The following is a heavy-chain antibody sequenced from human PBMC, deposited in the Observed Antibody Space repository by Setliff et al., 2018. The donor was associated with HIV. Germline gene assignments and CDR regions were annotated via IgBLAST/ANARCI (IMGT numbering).Heavy chain of an antibody. D-gene: IGHD6-19*01. CDR2: ISGSGGTT. J-gene: IGHJ4*02. Sequence: GSLRLSCAASGFTFDDYTMHWVRQAPGKAPEWVSLISGSGGTTYYADSVQGRFTISRDNSKNTLYLQMNSLRAEDTTIYYCAKGIAVSEVFGYWGQGTLVTVSS. CDR1: GFTFDDYT. CDR3: AKGIAVSEVFGY. V-gene: IGHV3-23*01.